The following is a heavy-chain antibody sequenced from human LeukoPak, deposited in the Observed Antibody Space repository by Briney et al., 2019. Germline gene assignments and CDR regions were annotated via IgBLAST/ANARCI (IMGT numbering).Heavy chain of an antibody. V-gene: IGHV3-21*01. CDR2: ISSSSSYI. D-gene: IGHD3-10*01. Sequence: PGGALRLSCAASGFTFSSYSMNWVRQAPGKGLEWVSSISSSSSYIYYADSVKGRFTISRDNAKNSLYLQMNSLRAEDTAVYYCARGTTLWFGELFAYYYYGMDVWGQGTTVTVSS. CDR3: ARGTTLWFGELFAYYYYGMDV. J-gene: IGHJ6*02. CDR1: GFTFSSYS.